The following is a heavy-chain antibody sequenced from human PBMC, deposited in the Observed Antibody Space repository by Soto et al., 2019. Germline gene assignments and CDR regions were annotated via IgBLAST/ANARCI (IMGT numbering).Heavy chain of an antibody. V-gene: IGHV1-46*01. CDR2: INPSGGST. CDR3: ARAYCGGDCYRYYFDY. Sequence: QVQLVQSGAEVKKPGASVKVSCKASGYTFTSYYMHWVRQAPGQGLEWMGIINPSGGSTSYAQKFQGRVTMTRDTSTSTVYMELRSLRSEDTAVYYCARAYCGGDCYRYYFDYWGQGTLVTVSS. CDR1: GYTFTSYY. D-gene: IGHD2-21*02. J-gene: IGHJ4*02.